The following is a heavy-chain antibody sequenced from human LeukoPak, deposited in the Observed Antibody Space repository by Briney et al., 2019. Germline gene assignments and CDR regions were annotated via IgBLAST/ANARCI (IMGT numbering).Heavy chain of an antibody. V-gene: IGHV4-59*01. CDR2: IYYSGST. CDR1: GGSISSYY. J-gene: IGHJ4*02. CDR3: ARGNSSGSFDY. D-gene: IGHD6-19*01. Sequence: PSETLSLTCTVSGGSISSYYWSWIRQPPGKGLEWIGYIYYSGSTNYNPSLKSRVTISVDTSKDQFSLKLSSVTAADTAVYYCARGNSSGSFDYWGQGTLVTVSS.